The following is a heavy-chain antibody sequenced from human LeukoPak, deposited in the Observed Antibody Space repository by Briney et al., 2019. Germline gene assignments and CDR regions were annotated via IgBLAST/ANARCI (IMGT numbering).Heavy chain of an antibody. CDR1: GGSFSGYY. CDR3: AKSNGYGLVGI. V-gene: IGHV4-34*01. J-gene: IGHJ3*02. CDR2: INHSGST. D-gene: IGHD3-10*01. Sequence: PSETLSLTCAVYGGSFSGYYWSWIRQPPGKGLEWIGEINHSGSTNYNPSLKSRVTISVDTSKNQFSLKLSSVTAADTAVYYCAKSNGYGLVGIWGQGTMVTVSS.